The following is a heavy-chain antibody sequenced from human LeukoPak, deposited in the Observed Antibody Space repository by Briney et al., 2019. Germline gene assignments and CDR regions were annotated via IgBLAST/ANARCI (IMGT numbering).Heavy chain of an antibody. V-gene: IGHV3-30*03. CDR1: GFTFSSYS. Sequence: GGSLRLSCAASGFTFSSYSMNWVRQAPGKGLEWVAVISYDGSNKYYADSVKGRFTISRDNSKNTLYLQMNSLRAEDTAVYYYAASRSGRYYFDYWGQGTLVTVSS. CDR2: ISYDGSNK. CDR3: AASRSGRYYFDY. J-gene: IGHJ4*02. D-gene: IGHD6-19*01.